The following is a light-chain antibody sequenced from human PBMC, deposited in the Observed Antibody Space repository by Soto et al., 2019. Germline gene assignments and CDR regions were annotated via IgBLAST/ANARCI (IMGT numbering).Light chain of an antibody. CDR2: GAS. CDR3: QQYNIWPLWT. V-gene: IGKV3-15*01. CDR1: QSVSSN. Sequence: EIVMTQSPATLSLSPGERATLSCRASQSVSSNLAWYQQKPGQAPRLLIYGASTRATGIPARFSGSGSGTEFTLTISSLQSEDFAVYYCQQYNIWPLWTFGQGTKVEIK. J-gene: IGKJ1*01.